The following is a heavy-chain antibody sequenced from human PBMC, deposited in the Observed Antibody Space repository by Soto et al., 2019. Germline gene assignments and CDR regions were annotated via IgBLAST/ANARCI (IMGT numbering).Heavy chain of an antibody. CDR2: IYYSGST. CDR3: ARHGGRGSSSWYLGGGSPPGGGLWAFDY. D-gene: IGHD6-13*01. CDR1: GGSISSYY. V-gene: IGHV4-59*08. J-gene: IGHJ4*02. Sequence: SETLSLTCTVSGGSISSYYWSWIRQPPGKGLEWIGYIYYSGSTNYNPPLKSRVTISVDTSKNQFSLKLSSVTAADTAVYYCARHGGRGSSSWYLGGGSPPGGGLWAFDYWGQGTLVTVSS.